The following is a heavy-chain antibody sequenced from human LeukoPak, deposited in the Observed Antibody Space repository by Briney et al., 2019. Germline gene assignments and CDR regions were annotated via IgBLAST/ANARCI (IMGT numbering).Heavy chain of an antibody. Sequence: SETLSLTCTVSGGSISSYYWSWIRKPPGKGLEWIGYIYTSGSTNYNPSLKSRVTISVDTSKNQFSLKLSSVTAADTAVYYCARHGAYDYGDRDAFDIWGQGTMVTVSS. CDR2: IYTSGST. D-gene: IGHD4-17*01. V-gene: IGHV4-4*09. J-gene: IGHJ3*02. CDR1: GGSISSYY. CDR3: ARHGAYDYGDRDAFDI.